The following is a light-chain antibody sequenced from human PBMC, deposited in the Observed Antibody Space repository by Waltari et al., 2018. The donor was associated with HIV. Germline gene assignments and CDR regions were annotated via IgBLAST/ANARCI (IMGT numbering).Light chain of an antibody. CDR3: QQLNSYPVPFT. V-gene: IGKV1-9*01. CDR2: SAS. CDR1: QGISSY. Sequence: DTQLTPPPSFLSASVGERVPITCRASQGISSYLAWYQQKPGKAPKLLIYSASTLQSGVPSRFSGRASGTEFTLTISSLQPEDFATYYCQQLNSYPVPFTFGPGTKVDIK. J-gene: IGKJ3*01.